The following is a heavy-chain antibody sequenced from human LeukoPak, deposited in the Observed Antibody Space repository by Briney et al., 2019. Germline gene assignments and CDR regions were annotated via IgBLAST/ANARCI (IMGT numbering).Heavy chain of an antibody. CDR2: INHSGST. CDR1: GGSFSGYY. V-gene: IGHV4-34*01. CDR3: ARLYVSRAFDI. J-gene: IGHJ3*02. Sequence: SETLSFTCAVYGGSFSGYYWSWIRQPPGKGLEWIGEINHSGSTNYNPSLKSRVTISVDTSKNQFSLKLSSVTAADTAVYYCARLYVSRAFDIWGQGTMVTVSS. D-gene: IGHD2/OR15-2a*01.